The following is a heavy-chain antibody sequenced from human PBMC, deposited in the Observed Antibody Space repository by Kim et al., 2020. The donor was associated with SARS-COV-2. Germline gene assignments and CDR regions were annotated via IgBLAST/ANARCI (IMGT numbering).Heavy chain of an antibody. CDR2: ISSSSSTI. CDR3: ARERHDYGDYAFDI. Sequence: GGSLRLSCAASGFTFSSYSMNWVRQAPGKGLEWVSYISSSSSTIYYADSVKGRFTISRDNAKNSLYLQMNSLRDEDTAVYYCARERHDYGDYAFDIWGQGIMVTVSS. J-gene: IGHJ3*02. CDR1: GFTFSSYS. V-gene: IGHV3-48*02. D-gene: IGHD4-17*01.